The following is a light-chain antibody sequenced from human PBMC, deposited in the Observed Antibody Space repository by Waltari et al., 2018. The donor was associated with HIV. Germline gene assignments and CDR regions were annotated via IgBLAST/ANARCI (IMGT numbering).Light chain of an antibody. V-gene: IGKV4-1*01. Sequence: DVVMTQSPDSLAVSLGERANINCKSSQNVLFTPNNKNYLAWYQQKPQQPPKLIIYWASTRESGVPDRFSGAGSGTDFTLTISSLQAEDVAVYYCQQYYTSPPAFGQGTKVEIK. CDR2: WAS. J-gene: IGKJ2*01. CDR1: QNVLFTPNNKNY. CDR3: QQYYTSPPA.